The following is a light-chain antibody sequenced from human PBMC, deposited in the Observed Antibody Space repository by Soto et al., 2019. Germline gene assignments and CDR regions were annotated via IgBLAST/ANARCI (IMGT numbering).Light chain of an antibody. CDR3: HHYGSSPDT. Sequence: EIVLTQSPGTLSLSPGEGATLSCRASQGVSSRHLAWYQQKPGQAPRLLMYGASGRATGIPDRFSGRGSGTDFTLTISRLEPEDFAVYYCHHYGSSPDTFGQGTKLEIK. CDR2: GAS. J-gene: IGKJ2*01. V-gene: IGKV3-20*01. CDR1: QGVSSRH.